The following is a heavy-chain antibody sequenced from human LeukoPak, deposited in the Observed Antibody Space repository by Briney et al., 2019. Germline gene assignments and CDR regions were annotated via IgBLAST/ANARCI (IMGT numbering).Heavy chain of an antibody. D-gene: IGHD4-23*01. CDR1: GFTFSSYG. Sequence: SGGSLRLSCAASGFTFSSYGMHWVRQAPGKGLEWVAVISYDGSNKYYADSVKGRFTISRDNSKNTLYLQMNSLRAEDTAVYYCARHDYGGNSGDYWGQGTLVTVSS. V-gene: IGHV3-30*03. CDR2: ISYDGSNK. J-gene: IGHJ4*02. CDR3: ARHDYGGNSGDY.